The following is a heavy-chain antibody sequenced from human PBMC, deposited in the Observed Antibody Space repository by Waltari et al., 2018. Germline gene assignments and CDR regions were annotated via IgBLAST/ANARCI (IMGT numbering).Heavy chain of an antibody. CDR3: ASPGGYDWGGDYFDY. V-gene: IGHV3-21*01. CDR2: ISSSSGYI. CDR1: GFTFSSYS. Sequence: EVQLVESGGGLVKPGGSLRLSCAASGFTFSSYSMNWVRQAPGKGLEWVASISSSSGYIYKADSVKGRLTITRDNAKNSLYLQMNSLRAEDTAVYYCASPGGYDWGGDYFDYWGQGTLVTVSS. J-gene: IGHJ4*02. D-gene: IGHD5-12*01.